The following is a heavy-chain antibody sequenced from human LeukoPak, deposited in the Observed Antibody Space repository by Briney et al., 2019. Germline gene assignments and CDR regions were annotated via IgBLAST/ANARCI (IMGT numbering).Heavy chain of an antibody. CDR3: ARGHDYGDRLDYFDY. CDR1: GFTFSRHW. J-gene: IGHJ4*02. D-gene: IGHD4-17*01. CDR2: IKQDGSQ. Sequence: PGGSLRLSCAASGFTFSRHWMGWVRQAPGKGLEWVANIKQDGSQYYVDSVKGRFIISRDNAKNSLYLQMNSLRVEDTAVYSCARGHDYGDRLDYFDYWCQGTLVTVSS. V-gene: IGHV3-7*01.